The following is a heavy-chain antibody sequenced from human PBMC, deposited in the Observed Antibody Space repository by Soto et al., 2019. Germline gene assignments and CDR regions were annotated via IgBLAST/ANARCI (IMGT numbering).Heavy chain of an antibody. J-gene: IGHJ4*02. Sequence: QVQLLQPGAGVRKPGSSLKVSCKASGAPFSNPAFIWVRQAPGQGLEWMGGIIPIFGAPNYAQKFQGRLMISADDSASKAYMELNTLTSEDTAVYYCATPAEPLDTAMLKGLAHWGQGTLVTVSS. V-gene: IGHV1-69*01. CDR3: ATPAEPLDTAMLKGLAH. D-gene: IGHD5-18*01. CDR2: IIPIFGAP. CDR1: GAPFSNPA.